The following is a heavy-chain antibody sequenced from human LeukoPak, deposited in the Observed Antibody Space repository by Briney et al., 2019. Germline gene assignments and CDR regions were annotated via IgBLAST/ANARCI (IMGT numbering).Heavy chain of an antibody. J-gene: IGHJ4*02. CDR1: GFTFSSYS. Sequence: GGSLRLSCAASGFTFSSYSMNWVRQAPGKGLEGVSSISSSRSYIYYADSVKGRFTISRDNAKNSLYLQMNSLRAEDTAVYYCARVERYLEPGGYWGQGTLVTVSS. CDR3: ARVERYLEPGGY. D-gene: IGHD3-3*01. V-gene: IGHV3-21*01. CDR2: ISSSRSYI.